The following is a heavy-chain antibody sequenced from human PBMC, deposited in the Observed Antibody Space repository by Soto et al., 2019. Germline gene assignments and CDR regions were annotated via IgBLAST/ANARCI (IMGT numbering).Heavy chain of an antibody. V-gene: IGHV3-43*02. CDR1: GFTFDDYA. D-gene: IGHD2-15*01. J-gene: IGHJ6*02. CDR3: AKDGQPGYCSGGSCYYYCYGMDV. Sequence: GGSLRLSCAASGFTFDDYAMHWVRQAPGKGLEWVSLISGDGGSTYYADSVKGRFTISRDNSKNSLYLQMNSLRTEDTALYYCAKDGQPGYCSGGSCYYYCYGMDVWGQGTTVTVSS. CDR2: ISGDGGST.